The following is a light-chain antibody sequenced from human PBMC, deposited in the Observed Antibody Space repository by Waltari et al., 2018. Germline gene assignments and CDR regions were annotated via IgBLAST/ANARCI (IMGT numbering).Light chain of an antibody. CDR2: EGS. V-gene: IGLV2-8*01. CDR1: SSDVGGYNY. CDR3: SSYAGSNDPVV. Sequence: QSALTQPPSASGSPGQSVAISCTGTSSDVGGYNYVSWYQQHPGKGPKLVIYEGSKRPSGGPSRVSGSKSGNTAALTVSGLQADDEADVYGSSYAGSNDPVVFGGGTKLTVL. J-gene: IGLJ2*01.